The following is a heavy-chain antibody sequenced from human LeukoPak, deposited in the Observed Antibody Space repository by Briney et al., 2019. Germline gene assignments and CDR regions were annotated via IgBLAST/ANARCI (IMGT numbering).Heavy chain of an antibody. D-gene: IGHD5-24*01. CDR1: GGSISSYY. Sequence: SETLSLTCTVSGGSISSYYWSWIRQPPGKGLEWIGYIYYSGSTNYNPSLKSRVTISVDTSKNQFSLKLSSVTAADTAVYYCVRDPNGLDYFDYWGQGTLVTVSS. J-gene: IGHJ4*02. V-gene: IGHV4-59*12. CDR3: VRDPNGLDYFDY. CDR2: IYYSGST.